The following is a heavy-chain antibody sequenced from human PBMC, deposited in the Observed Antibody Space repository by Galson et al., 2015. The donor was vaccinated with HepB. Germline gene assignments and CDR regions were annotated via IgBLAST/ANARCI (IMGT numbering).Heavy chain of an antibody. CDR2: ISGSGGST. CDR1: GFTFSSYA. Sequence: SLRLSCAASGFTFSSYAMSWVRQAPGKGLEWVSAISGSGGSTYYADSVKGRFTISRDNSKNTLYLQMNSLRAEDTAVYYCAKDEESTMIVVVISNRFDYWGQGTLVTVSS. V-gene: IGHV3-23*01. CDR3: AKDEESTMIVVVISNRFDY. D-gene: IGHD3-22*01. J-gene: IGHJ4*02.